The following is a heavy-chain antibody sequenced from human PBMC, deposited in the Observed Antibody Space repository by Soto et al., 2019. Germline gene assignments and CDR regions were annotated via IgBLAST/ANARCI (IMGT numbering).Heavy chain of an antibody. J-gene: IGHJ4*02. D-gene: IGHD2-15*01. CDR1: GGTISSSGYY. Sequence: PSWTMSLTCAVSGGTISSSGYYGGWIRQPPGKGLEWIGSINHSGSTYYNPSLKSRVTISVDTSKNQFSLKLSSVTAADTAVYYCASLVVVAAREVDYWGQGTLVTVSS. CDR2: INHSGST. V-gene: IGHV4-39*07. CDR3: ASLVVVAAREVDY.